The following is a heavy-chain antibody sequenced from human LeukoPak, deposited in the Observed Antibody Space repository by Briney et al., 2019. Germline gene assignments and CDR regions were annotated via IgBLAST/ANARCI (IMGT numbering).Heavy chain of an antibody. Sequence: PGGSLRLSCAASGFTFDDYAMHWVRQAPGKGLEWVSGISWNSGSIGYADSVKGRFTISRDNAKNSLYLQMNSLRAEDTALYYCAKDIGQAYYGSGSHSTTYAYWGQGTLVTVSS. D-gene: IGHD3-10*01. J-gene: IGHJ4*02. CDR1: GFTFDDYA. CDR2: ISWNSGSI. V-gene: IGHV3-9*01. CDR3: AKDIGQAYYGSGSHSTTYAY.